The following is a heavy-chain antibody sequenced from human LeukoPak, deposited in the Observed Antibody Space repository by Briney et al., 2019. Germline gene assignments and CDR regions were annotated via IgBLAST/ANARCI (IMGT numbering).Heavy chain of an antibody. Sequence: PSETLSLTCAVSGYSISSGYYWGWIRQPPGKGLEWIGSIYHSGSTYYNPSLKSRVTISVDTSKNQFSLKLSSVTAADTAVYYCARDYPPYGDYSEDYFDYWGQGTLVTVSS. V-gene: IGHV4-38-2*02. CDR2: IYHSGST. CDR1: GYSISSGYY. J-gene: IGHJ4*02. CDR3: ARDYPPYGDYSEDYFDY. D-gene: IGHD4-17*01.